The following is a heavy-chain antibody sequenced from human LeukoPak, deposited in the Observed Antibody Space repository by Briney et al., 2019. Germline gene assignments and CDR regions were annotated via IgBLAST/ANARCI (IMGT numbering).Heavy chain of an antibody. CDR3: ARESGLTMVRGTFDY. J-gene: IGHJ4*02. V-gene: IGHV3-48*03. CDR2: ISSSGRTM. Sequence: GGSLRLSCAASGFTFSSYEMNWVRQAPGKGLEWVSYISSSGRTMYYADSVKGRFTFSRDNAKNSLYLQMNSLRAEDTAVYYCARESGLTMVRGTFDYWGQGTLVTVSS. CDR1: GFTFSSYE. D-gene: IGHD3-10*01.